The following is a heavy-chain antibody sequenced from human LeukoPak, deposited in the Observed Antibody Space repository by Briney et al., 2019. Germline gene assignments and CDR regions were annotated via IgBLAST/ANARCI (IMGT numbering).Heavy chain of an antibody. V-gene: IGHV4-59*01. Sequence: SETLSLTCTVSGGSISSYYWSWIRQPPGKGLEWIGYIHYSGTTNYNPALKSRVTISVDTSKNQFSLKLSSVTAADTAVYYCARGVYIAAAQYGYWGQEALVTVSS. D-gene: IGHD6-13*01. CDR3: ARGVYIAAAQYGY. CDR2: IHYSGTT. CDR1: GGSISSYY. J-gene: IGHJ4*02.